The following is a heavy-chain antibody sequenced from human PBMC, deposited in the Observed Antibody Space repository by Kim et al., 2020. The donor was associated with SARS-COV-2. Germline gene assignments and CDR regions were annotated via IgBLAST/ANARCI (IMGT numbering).Heavy chain of an antibody. J-gene: IGHJ3*02. CDR3: ARGRGFDI. V-gene: IGHV3-7*01. CDR2: GSEE. Sequence: GSEEYYVDSVKGRFTISRDDAKNSLYLQMNSLRAEDTAVYYCARGRGFDIWGQGTLVTVSS.